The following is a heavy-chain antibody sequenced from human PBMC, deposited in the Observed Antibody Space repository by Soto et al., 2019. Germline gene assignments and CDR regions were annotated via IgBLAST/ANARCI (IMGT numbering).Heavy chain of an antibody. Sequence: SETLSLTCTVSGGSISSGGYYWSWIRQHPGKGLEWIGYIYYSGSTYYNPSLKSRVTISVDTSKNQFSLKLSSVTAADTAVYYCARGFPSAIVSQKFDYWGQGTLVTVSS. J-gene: IGHJ4*02. D-gene: IGHD2-2*01. CDR1: GGSISSGGYY. V-gene: IGHV4-31*03. CDR2: IYYSGST. CDR3: ARGFPSAIVSQKFDY.